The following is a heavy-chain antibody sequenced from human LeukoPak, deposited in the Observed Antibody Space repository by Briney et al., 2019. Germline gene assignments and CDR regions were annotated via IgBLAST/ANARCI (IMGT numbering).Heavy chain of an antibody. CDR3: AREWTGDSPWFDP. J-gene: IGHJ5*02. Sequence: GGSLRLSCAASGFTVSSNYMSWVRQAPGKGLEWVSVIYSGGSTYYADSVKGRFTISRDNSKNTLYLQMNSLRAEDTAVYYCAREWTGDSPWFDPWGQGTLVTVSS. CDR1: GFTVSSNY. V-gene: IGHV3-66*01. CDR2: IYSGGST. D-gene: IGHD3/OR15-3a*01.